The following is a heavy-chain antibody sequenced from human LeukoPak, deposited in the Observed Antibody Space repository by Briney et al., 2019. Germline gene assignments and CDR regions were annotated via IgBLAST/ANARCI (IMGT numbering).Heavy chain of an antibody. J-gene: IGHJ6*02. CDR2: MNPNSGNT. Sequence: ASVQVSCKASGYTFTSYDINWVRQAPGQGLEWMGWMNPNSGNTGYAQKFQGRVTMTRNTSISTAYMELSSLRSEDTAVYYCARGYGSGSWSYYYYYYGMDVWGQGTTVTVSS. V-gene: IGHV1-8*01. CDR3: ARGYGSGSWSYYYYYYGMDV. CDR1: GYTFTSYD. D-gene: IGHD3-10*01.